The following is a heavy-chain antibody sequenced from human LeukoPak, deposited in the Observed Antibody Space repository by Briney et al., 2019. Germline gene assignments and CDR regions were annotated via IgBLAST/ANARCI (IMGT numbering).Heavy chain of an antibody. V-gene: IGHV4-39*07. CDR2: MYYSGST. D-gene: IGHD3-3*01. CDR1: GGSISSSSYY. CDR3: AREGSGYSTNFDY. J-gene: IGHJ4*02. Sequence: PSETLSLTCTVSGGSISSSSYYWGWIRQPPGKGLEWIGSMYYSGSTYYNPSLKSRVTISIDTSKNQFSLKLSSATAADTAVYFCAREGSGYSTNFDYWGQGTLVTVSS.